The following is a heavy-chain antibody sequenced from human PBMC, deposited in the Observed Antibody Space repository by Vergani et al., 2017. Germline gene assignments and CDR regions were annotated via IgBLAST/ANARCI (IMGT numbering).Heavy chain of an antibody. Sequence: EVQLVESGGGLVQPGGSLRLSCAASGFPFSSYSMNWVRQAPGKGLEWVSYISSSSSTISYADSVKGRLTISRDNAKNSLYLQMNGLRADDTAVYYCARPITTYYDFWSGYYKGYYYGMDVWGQGTTVTVSS. CDR2: ISSSSSTI. CDR3: ARPITTYYDFWSGYYKGYYYGMDV. CDR1: GFPFSSYS. V-gene: IGHV3-48*04. D-gene: IGHD3-3*01. J-gene: IGHJ6*02.